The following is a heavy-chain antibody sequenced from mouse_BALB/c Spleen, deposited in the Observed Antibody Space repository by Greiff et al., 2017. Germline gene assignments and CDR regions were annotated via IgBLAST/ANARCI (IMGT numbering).Heavy chain of an antibody. J-gene: IGHJ4*01. CDR1: GYTFTDYA. CDR2: ISTYYGDA. Sequence: VKLMESGAELVRPGVSVKISCKGSGYTFTDYAMHWVKQSHAKSLEWIGVISTYYGDASYNQKFKGKATMTVDKSSSTAYMELARLTSEDSAIYYCARWDRYYAMDYWGQGTSVTVSS. D-gene: IGHD3-3*01. CDR3: ARWDRYYAMDY. V-gene: IGHV1S137*01.